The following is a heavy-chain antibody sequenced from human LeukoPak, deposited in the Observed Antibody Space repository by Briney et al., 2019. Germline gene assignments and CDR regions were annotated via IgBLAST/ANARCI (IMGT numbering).Heavy chain of an antibody. V-gene: IGHV1-8*01. CDR2: MNPNSGNT. CDR3: ARDIAGATKGGWFDT. Sequence: GASVKVSCKASGYTFTNYDINWMRQATGQGLEWMGWMNPNSGNTGYAQKFQGRVTMTRNTSISTAYMELSSLRSEDTALYYCARDIAGATKGGWFDTWGQGTPVTVSS. J-gene: IGHJ5*02. D-gene: IGHD1-26*01. CDR1: GYTFTNYD.